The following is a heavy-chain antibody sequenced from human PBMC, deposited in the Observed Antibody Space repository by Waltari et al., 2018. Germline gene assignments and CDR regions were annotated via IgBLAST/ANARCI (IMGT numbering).Heavy chain of an antibody. V-gene: IGHV1-18*01. Sequence: QVQLVQSGAEVKKPGASVKVSCKASGYTFTSYGISWVRQAPGQGLEWMGWISAYNGNTNYAQKLQGRVTMTTDTSTSTAYMELRSLRSDDTAVYYCARDIAAAGMGRLSPYWYFDLWGRGTPVTVSS. J-gene: IGHJ2*01. D-gene: IGHD6-13*01. CDR1: GYTFTSYG. CDR2: ISAYNGNT. CDR3: ARDIAAAGMGRLSPYWYFDL.